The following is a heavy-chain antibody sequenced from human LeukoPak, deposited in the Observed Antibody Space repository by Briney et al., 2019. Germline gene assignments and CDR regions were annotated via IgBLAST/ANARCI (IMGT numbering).Heavy chain of an antibody. J-gene: IGHJ4*02. Sequence: PSQTLSLTRTVSGGSMSSYCWSSMRQPAGKGLEWIGRIYTSGSTSYNPSLRSRVTMSVDTSKNQFSLQLSSVTAADTAVYYCAGGGTPMVYYFDNWGQGTLVTVSS. D-gene: IGHD5-18*01. CDR3: AGGGTPMVYYFDN. CDR1: GGSMSSYC. CDR2: IYTSGST. V-gene: IGHV4-4*07.